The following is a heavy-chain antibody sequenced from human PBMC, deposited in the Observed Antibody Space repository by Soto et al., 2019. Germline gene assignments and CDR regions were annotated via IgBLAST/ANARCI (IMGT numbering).Heavy chain of an antibody. J-gene: IGHJ4*02. CDR1: GGSFSGYY. CDR3: ARGSWKRGVDY. V-gene: IGHV4-34*01. Sequence: KPSETLSLTCAVYGGSFSGYYWSWIRQPPGKGLEWIGEINHSGSTNYNPSLKSRVTISVDTSKNQFSLKLSSVTAADTAVYYCARGSWKRGVDYWGQGTLVTVSS. CDR2: INHSGST. D-gene: IGHD1-1*01.